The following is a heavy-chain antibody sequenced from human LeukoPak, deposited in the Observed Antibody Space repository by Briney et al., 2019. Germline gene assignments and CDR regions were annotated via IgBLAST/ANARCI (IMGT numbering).Heavy chain of an antibody. J-gene: IGHJ4*02. CDR1: GFTFSSYA. D-gene: IGHD3-22*01. CDR3: AKSNRITMIVVVITAFDY. CDR2: ISGSGGST. Sequence: PEGSLRLSCAASGFTFSSYAMSWVRQAPGKGLEWVSAISGSGGSTYYADSVKGRFTISRDNSKNTLYLQMNSLRAEDTAVYYCAKSNRITMIVVVITAFDYWGQGTLVTVSS. V-gene: IGHV3-23*01.